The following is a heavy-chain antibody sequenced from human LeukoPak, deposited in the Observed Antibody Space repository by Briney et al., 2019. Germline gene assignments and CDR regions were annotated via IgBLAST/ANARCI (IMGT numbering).Heavy chain of an antibody. J-gene: IGHJ4*02. D-gene: IGHD4-17*01. CDR3: ARGHTAVTRHFDF. CDR2: IYTTGST. CDR1: GGSISSTSYY. Sequence: SETLSLTCTVSGGSISSTSYYWSWIRQPAGKGLEWIGHIYTTGSTNYNPSLKSRVTISLDTSKNQFSLKLSSVTAADTAVYYCARGHTAVTRHFDFWGQGTLVTVSS. V-gene: IGHV4-61*09.